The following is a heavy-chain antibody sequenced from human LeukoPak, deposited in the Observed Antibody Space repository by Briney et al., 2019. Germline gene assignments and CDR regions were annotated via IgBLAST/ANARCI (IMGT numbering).Heavy chain of an antibody. Sequence: SETLSLTCAVSGGSFSGYYWSWIRQPPGKGVEWIGEINHSGSTKYNPSPKSRVTISVEKTKNQIPLKLSSVTAAYTAVYYCSRESYSSSSYGDYFDYCGQGTLVTVSS. V-gene: IGHV4-34*01. J-gene: IGHJ4*02. D-gene: IGHD6-13*01. CDR3: SRESYSSSSYGDYFDY. CDR1: GGSFSGYY. CDR2: INHSGST.